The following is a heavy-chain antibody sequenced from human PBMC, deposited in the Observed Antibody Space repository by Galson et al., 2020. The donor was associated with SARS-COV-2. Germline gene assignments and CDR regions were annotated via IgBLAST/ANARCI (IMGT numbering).Heavy chain of an antibody. CDR3: ASSSSGWYGMDV. CDR2: IWYDGSNK. Sequence: GESLKISCAASGFTFSSYGMHWVRQAPGKGLEWVAVIWYDGSNKYYADSVKGRFTISRDNSKNTLYLQMNSLRAEDTAVYYCASSSSGWYGMDVWGKGTTVTISS. V-gene: IGHV3-33*01. D-gene: IGHD6-19*01. CDR1: GFTFSSYG. J-gene: IGHJ6*04.